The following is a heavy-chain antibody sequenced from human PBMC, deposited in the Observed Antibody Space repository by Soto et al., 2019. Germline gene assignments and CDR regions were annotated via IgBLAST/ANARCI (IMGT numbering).Heavy chain of an antibody. CDR3: AKGKISTTTYTSFGS. J-gene: IGHJ5*01. Sequence: PGGSLSLSCAASGFTFSRYAMCWVRQAPGKGLEWVSTFSGPGGGTSYDDPAKGRFTISRDNFKSSLYLQMSSLRAEDTADYYCAKGKISTTTYTSFGSWGQGTLVTVSS. D-gene: IGHD1-26*01. CDR1: GFTFSRYA. CDR2: FSGPGGGT. V-gene: IGHV3-23*01.